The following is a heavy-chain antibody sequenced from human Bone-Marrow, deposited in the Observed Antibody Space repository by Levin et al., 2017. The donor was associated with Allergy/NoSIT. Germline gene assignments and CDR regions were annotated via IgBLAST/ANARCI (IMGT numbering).Heavy chain of an antibody. Sequence: GGSLRLSCSASGFTFSSYAMHWVRQAPGKGLGYVSAISSNGGSTYHADSVKGRFTISRDNSKNTLYLQMSSLRAEDTAVYYCVKSDEWGQGTLVTVSS. CDR3: VKSDE. CDR1: GFTFSSYA. CDR2: ISSNGGST. J-gene: IGHJ4*02. V-gene: IGHV3-64D*06.